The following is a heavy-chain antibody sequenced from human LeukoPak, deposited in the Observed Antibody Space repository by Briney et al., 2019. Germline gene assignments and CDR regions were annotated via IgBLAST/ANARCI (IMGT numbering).Heavy chain of an antibody. V-gene: IGHV3-53*05. D-gene: IGHD6-13*01. J-gene: IGHJ4*02. CDR2: IYSGGST. CDR1: GFTVSSNY. CDR3: AKDIFTGIAAAGAIDY. Sequence: GGSLRLSCAASGFTVSSNYMSWVRQAPGKGLEWVSVIYSGGSTYYVDSVKGRFTISRDNAKNSLYLQMNSLRAEDTALYYCAKDIFTGIAAAGAIDYWGQGTLVTVSS.